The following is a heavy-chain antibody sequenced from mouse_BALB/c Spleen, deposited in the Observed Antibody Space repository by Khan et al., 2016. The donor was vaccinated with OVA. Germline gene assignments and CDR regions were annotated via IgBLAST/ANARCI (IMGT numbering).Heavy chain of an antibody. CDR2: IDPPNGNI. V-gene: IGHV14-3*02. CDR1: GLNIKDTY. J-gene: IGHJ2*01. CDR3: ARMAKK. Sequence: ELVESGATVKLSCTASGLNIKDTYMHWPKQCPEQGLERIGRIDPPNGNIKYDPKFHGKATIIADTSSNTAYLRLSSLTSEDTAVYYYARMAKKWGQGTTLTVSS.